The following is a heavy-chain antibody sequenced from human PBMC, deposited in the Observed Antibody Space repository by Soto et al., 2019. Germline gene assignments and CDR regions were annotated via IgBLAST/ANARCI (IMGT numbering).Heavy chain of an antibody. CDR2: LYWDDDK. J-gene: IGHJ5*02. Sequence: QITLKESGPTRVKPTQTLTLTCTFSGFSLSTSGVGVGWIRQPPGKALEWLALLYWDDDKRYSPSLKTRLTINKDTPRNQVVLTMTNMDPVDTATYYCAFRQEYRGSWVSGWFDPWGQGTLVTVSS. CDR1: GFSLSTSGVG. CDR3: AFRQEYRGSWVSGWFDP. V-gene: IGHV2-5*02. D-gene: IGHD6-13*01.